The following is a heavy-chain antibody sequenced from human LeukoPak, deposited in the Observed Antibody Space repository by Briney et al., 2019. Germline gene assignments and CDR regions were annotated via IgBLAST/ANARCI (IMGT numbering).Heavy chain of an antibody. J-gene: IGHJ3*02. Sequence: ASVEVSCKASGYTFSSYGISWVRQAPGQGLEWMGRIIPILGIANYAQKFQGRVTITADKSTSTAYMELSSLRSEDTAVYYCASYNWNDGTDAFDIWGQGTMVTVSS. CDR2: IIPILGIA. V-gene: IGHV1-69*04. D-gene: IGHD1-20*01. CDR1: GYTFSSYG. CDR3: ASYNWNDGTDAFDI.